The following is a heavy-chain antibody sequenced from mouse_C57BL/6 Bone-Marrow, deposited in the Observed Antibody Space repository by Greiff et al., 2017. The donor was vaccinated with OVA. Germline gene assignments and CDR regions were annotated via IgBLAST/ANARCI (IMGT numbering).Heavy chain of an antibody. V-gene: IGHV1-82*01. Sequence: QVQLQQSGPELVKPGASVKISCKASGYAFSSSWMNWVKQRPGKGLEWIGRIYPGDGDTNYNGKFKGKATLTADKSSSTAYMQLSSLTSEDSAVYVCASLLYGSSTWYFDVWGTGTTVTVSS. D-gene: IGHD1-1*01. CDR3: ASLLYGSSTWYFDV. CDR1: GYAFSSSW. J-gene: IGHJ1*03. CDR2: IYPGDGDT.